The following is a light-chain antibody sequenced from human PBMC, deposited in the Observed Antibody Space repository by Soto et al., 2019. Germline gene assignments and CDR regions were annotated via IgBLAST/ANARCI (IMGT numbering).Light chain of an antibody. V-gene: IGKV1-39*01. Sequence: DIQMTQSPSSLSASVGDRVTITCRASQSISSYLNWYQQKPGKAPKLLIYAASSLQSGVSSRFSGSASRTDFTLTISSLQPEDFATYYCQQTYSTPYTFGQGTYLEIK. CDR1: QSISSY. J-gene: IGKJ2*01. CDR2: AAS. CDR3: QQTYSTPYT.